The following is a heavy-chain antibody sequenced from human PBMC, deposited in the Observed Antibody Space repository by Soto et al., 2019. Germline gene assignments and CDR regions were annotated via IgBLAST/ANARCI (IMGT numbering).Heavy chain of an antibody. CDR3: ARDQGSHPGD. D-gene: IGHD6-13*01. V-gene: IGHV4-4*02. J-gene: IGHJ4*02. CDR2: IHHSGST. CDR1: GVSISSDNW. Sequence: QVQLQESGPGLVRPSGTVSLTCAVSGVSISSDNWWSCVRQPPGKALEWIGEIHHSGSTNYNPSLKSRVTVSVVPSKDLFSLTLNSVTAADTAFYYCARDQGSHPGDWGQGTLVSVSS.